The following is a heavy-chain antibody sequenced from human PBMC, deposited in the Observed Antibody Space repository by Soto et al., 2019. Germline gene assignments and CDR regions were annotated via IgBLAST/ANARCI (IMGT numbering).Heavy chain of an antibody. Sequence: LSLTCTVSGGSISSYYWSWIRQPPGKGLEWIGYIYYSGSTNYNPSLKSRVTISVDTSKNQFSLKLSSVTAADTAVYYCARGTVSFWCGDYTDNYYYYMDGWGKGTTVTVAS. CDR2: IYYSGST. D-gene: IGHD3-3*01. V-gene: IGHV4-59*01. J-gene: IGHJ6*03. CDR1: GGSISSYY. CDR3: ARGTVSFWCGDYTDNYYYYMDG.